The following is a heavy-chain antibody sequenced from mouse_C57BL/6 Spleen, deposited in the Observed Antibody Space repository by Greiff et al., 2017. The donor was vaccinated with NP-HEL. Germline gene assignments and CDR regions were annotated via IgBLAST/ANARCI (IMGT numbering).Heavy chain of an antibody. CDR1: GFTFSDYG. CDR3: ERRPDYSNYFAY. Sequence: EVKLVESGGGLVKPGGSLKLSCAASGFTFSDYGMHWVRQAPEKGLEWVAYISSGSSTIYYADTVKGRFTLSRDNAKNTLFLQMTRLRSEETAMYYCERRPDYSNYFAYWGQGTLVTVSA. V-gene: IGHV5-17*01. J-gene: IGHJ3*01. D-gene: IGHD2-5*01. CDR2: ISSGSSTI.